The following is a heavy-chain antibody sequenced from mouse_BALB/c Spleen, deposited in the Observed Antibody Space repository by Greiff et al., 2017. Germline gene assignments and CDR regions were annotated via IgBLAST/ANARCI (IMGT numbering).Heavy chain of an antibody. D-gene: IGHD1-1*01. CDR3: ARTEYYGSSSWFAY. J-gene: IGHJ3*01. CDR1: GYTFTDYN. V-gene: IGHV1S29*02. Sequence: VQLQQSGPELVKPGASVKISCKASGYTFTDYNMHWVKQSHGKSLEWIGYIYPYNGGTGYNQKFKSKATLTVDNSSSTAYMELRSLTSEDSAVYYCARTEYYGSSSWFAYWGQGTLVTVSA. CDR2: IYPYNGGT.